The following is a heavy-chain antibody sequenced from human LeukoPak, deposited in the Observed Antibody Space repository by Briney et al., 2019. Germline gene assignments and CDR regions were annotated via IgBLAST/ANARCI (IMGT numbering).Heavy chain of an antibody. CDR1: GYTFTSYG. V-gene: IGHV1-18*01. J-gene: IGHJ6*03. CDR3: ARGRYDFWSGYSHGPYYYYYYMDV. CDR2: ISAYNGNT. D-gene: IGHD3-3*01. Sequence: APVKVSCKASGYTFTSYGISWVRQAPGQGLEWMGWISAYNGNTNYAQKLQGRVTMTTDTSTSTAYMELRSLRSDDTAVYYCARGRYDFWSGYSHGPYYYYYYMDVWGKGTTVTVSS.